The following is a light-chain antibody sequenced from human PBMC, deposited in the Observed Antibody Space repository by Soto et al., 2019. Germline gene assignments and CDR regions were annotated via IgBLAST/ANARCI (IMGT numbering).Light chain of an antibody. Sequence: QLTQSPSTLSASVGDRVTITCRASHSLSRCLAWYQQKPGKAPKLLVYDASSRESGIPARFSGSGSETDFTLTISSLQPDDFATYYCQQYDTYPIAFGQGTRLEIK. CDR3: QQYDTYPIA. J-gene: IGKJ5*01. V-gene: IGKV1-5*01. CDR1: HSLSRC. CDR2: DAS.